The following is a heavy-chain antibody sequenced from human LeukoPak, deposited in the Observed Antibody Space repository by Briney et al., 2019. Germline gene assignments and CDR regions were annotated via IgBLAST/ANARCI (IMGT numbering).Heavy chain of an antibody. D-gene: IGHD1-20*01. V-gene: IGHV3-48*03. J-gene: IGHJ4*02. CDR2: ISSSGSTI. Sequence: GGSLRLSCAASGFTFSSYEMNWVRQAPGKGLEWVSYISSSGSTIYYADSVKGRFTISRDNAENSLYLQMNSLRAEDTAVYYCARDRAITGSDYWGQGTLVTVSS. CDR3: ARDRAITGSDY. CDR1: GFTFSSYE.